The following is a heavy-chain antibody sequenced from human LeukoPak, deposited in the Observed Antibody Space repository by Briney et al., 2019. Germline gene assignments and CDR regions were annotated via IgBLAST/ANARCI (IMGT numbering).Heavy chain of an antibody. CDR1: GFTFSSYG. CDR3: AKAVTVLLWFGESLDAFDI. J-gene: IGHJ3*02. CDR2: ISGSGGST. Sequence: GGSLRLSCAASGFTFSSYGMSWVRQAPGKGLEWVSAISGSGGSTYYADSVKGRFTISRDNSKNTLYLQMNSLRAEDTAVYYCAKAVTVLLWFGESLDAFDIWGQGTMVTVSS. V-gene: IGHV3-23*01. D-gene: IGHD3-10*01.